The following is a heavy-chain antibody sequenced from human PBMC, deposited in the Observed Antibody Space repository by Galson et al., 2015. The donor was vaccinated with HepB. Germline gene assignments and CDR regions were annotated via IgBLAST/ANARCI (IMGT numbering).Heavy chain of an antibody. CDR1: GNTFSSYY. Sequence: SVKVSCKASGNTFSSYYIHWVRQAPGQGLEWMGNINPSGGITSYTEKFQGRVTMTRDTSTSTVYMDLSSLRFEDTAVYYCARGPGYSYGLLDYWGQGTLVTVSS. J-gene: IGHJ4*02. CDR3: ARGPGYSYGLLDY. D-gene: IGHD5-18*01. CDR2: INPSGGIT. V-gene: IGHV1-46*03.